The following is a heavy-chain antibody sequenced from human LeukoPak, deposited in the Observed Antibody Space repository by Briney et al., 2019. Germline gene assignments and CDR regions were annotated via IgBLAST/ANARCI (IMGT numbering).Heavy chain of an antibody. CDR3: ARQEYCSGGSCYTWFDP. J-gene: IGHJ5*02. D-gene: IGHD2-15*01. CDR1: GYSINNYW. V-gene: IGHV5-51*01. CDR2: IYPADSDI. Sequence: GESLKISCKGSGYSINNYWIGWVRQMPGKGLEWMGIIYPADSDIRYSSSFQGQVTISADKSISTAYLQWSSLKASDTAMYYCARQEYCSGGSCYTWFDPWGQGTLVTVSS.